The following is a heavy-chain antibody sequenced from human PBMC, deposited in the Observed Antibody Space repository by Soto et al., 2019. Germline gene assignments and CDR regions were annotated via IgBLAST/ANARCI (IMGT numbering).Heavy chain of an antibody. CDR2: SSATGESR. Sequence: DVQLLESGGGLVQPGGGSLRLSCEASGFSFSEYSISWVRQSPGKGLEGVSGSSATGESRHYAQAVRGRFAISRANSRTILYLQMSSLSAEDTAVYSCANSWGDSWRQSAFDMWGLGTMVTVSS. J-gene: IGHJ3*02. V-gene: IGHV3-23*01. CDR1: GFSFSEYS. D-gene: IGHD7-27*01. CDR3: ANSWGDSWRQSAFDM.